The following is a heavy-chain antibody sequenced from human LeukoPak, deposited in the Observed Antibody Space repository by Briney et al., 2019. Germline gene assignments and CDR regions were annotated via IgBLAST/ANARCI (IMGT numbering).Heavy chain of an antibody. J-gene: IGHJ4*02. CDR3: ARGHNYFDS. V-gene: IGHV4-59*01. CDR1: SDSLSDYY. Sequence: PSETLSLTCTVSSDSLSDYYWGWIRQPPGKGLEWVGYLYYGGSTNYNPSLKSRVTISVDTSKNQLFLKLTSVTTADTAVYYCARGHNYFDSWGQGTLVTVSS. CDR2: LYYGGST.